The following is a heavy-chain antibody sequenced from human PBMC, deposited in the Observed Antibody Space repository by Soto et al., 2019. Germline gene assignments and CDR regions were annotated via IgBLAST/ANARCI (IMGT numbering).Heavy chain of an antibody. Sequence: QVQLVESGGGVVQPGRSLRLSCAASGFTFSSYGMHWVRQAPGKGLEWVAVISYDGSNKYYADSVKGRFTISRDNSKNTLYLQMSSLRAEDTAVYYCAKVLGMDVWGQGTTVTVSS. J-gene: IGHJ6*02. CDR1: GFTFSSYG. CDR3: AKVLGMDV. V-gene: IGHV3-30*18. CDR2: ISYDGSNK.